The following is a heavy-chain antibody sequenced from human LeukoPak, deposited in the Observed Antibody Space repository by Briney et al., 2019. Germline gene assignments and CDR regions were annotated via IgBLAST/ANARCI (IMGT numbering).Heavy chain of an antibody. D-gene: IGHD3-10*01. V-gene: IGHV3-23*01. CDR1: GFIFRNHA. CDR2: VSASGGST. J-gene: IGHJ4*02. Sequence: PGGSLRLSCAASGFIFRNHAMNWVRQAPGQGLEWVSGVSASGGSTFNTDSVNGRFSISRDNSKNTLYLEMNSLRHEDTALYYCAKSLGNQGVIDYWGQGTLVTVSS. CDR3: AKSLGNQGVIDY.